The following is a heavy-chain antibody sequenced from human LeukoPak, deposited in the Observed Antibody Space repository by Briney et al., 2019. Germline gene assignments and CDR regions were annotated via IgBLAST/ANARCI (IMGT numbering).Heavy chain of an antibody. J-gene: IGHJ4*02. Sequence: GGSLRLSCAASGFTLTIHAMTWVRQAPGKGLEWGSTIDRSGERTHYADSVRGLFTISRDNSRNTLYLQMNSLRAEDTAIYYCTKDVQNDVGATDCWGQGTLVTVSS. D-gene: IGHD1-26*01. CDR1: GFTLTIHA. V-gene: IGHV3-23*01. CDR2: IDRSGERT. CDR3: TKDVQNDVGATDC.